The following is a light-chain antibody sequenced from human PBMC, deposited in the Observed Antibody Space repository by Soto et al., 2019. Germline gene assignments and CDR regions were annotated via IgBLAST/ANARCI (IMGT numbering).Light chain of an antibody. CDR1: RSDVGGYNY. V-gene: IGLV2-11*01. CDR2: DVS. Sequence: QSALTQPRSVSGSPGQSVTISCTGTRSDVGGYNYVSWYQQHPGKAPKLMIYDVSKRPSGVPDRFSGSKSGNTASLTISGLQAEDEADYYCCSYAGSYTFGVFGGGTQLTVL. CDR3: CSYAGSYTFGV. J-gene: IGLJ3*02.